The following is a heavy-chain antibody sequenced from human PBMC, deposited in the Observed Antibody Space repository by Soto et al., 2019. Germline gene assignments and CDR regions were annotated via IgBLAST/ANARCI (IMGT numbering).Heavy chain of an antibody. D-gene: IGHD2-21*02. CDR3: ARQLYTVVTPQDY. Sequence: GGSLRLSCAASGFTFSNFRMNWIRQAPGKGLEWASHIDGSGTAMSYVDSVKGRFTISRDNAKNSLYLEMTSLRDEDTAVYYCARQLYTVVTPQDYWGRGTLVTVSS. CDR1: GFTFSNFR. J-gene: IGHJ4*02. V-gene: IGHV3-48*02. CDR2: IDGSGTAM.